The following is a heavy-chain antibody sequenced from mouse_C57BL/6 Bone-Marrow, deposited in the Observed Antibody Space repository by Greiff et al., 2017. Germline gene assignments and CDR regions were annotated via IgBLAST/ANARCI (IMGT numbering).Heavy chain of an antibody. J-gene: IGHJ2*01. Sequence: QVQLQQSGPELVKPGASVKISCKASGYAFSSSWMNWVKQRPGKGLEWIGRIYPGDGDTNYNGKFKGKATLTADKSSSTAYMQLSSLTSEDSAVYFCAREYDYSSYYFDYWGQGTTLTVSS. CDR1: GYAFSSSW. D-gene: IGHD2-4*01. V-gene: IGHV1-82*01. CDR3: AREYDYSSYYFDY. CDR2: IYPGDGDT.